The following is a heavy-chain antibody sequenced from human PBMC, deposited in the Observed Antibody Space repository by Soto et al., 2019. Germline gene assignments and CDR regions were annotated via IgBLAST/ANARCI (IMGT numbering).Heavy chain of an antibody. CDR2: INPTDGSA. CDR3: ARAGNAYYHYYMDV. J-gene: IGHJ6*03. CDR1: GYTFTSCY. V-gene: IGHV1-46*03. D-gene: IGHD1-1*01. Sequence: QVQLVQSGAEVKKPGASVKVSCKASGYTFTSCYMHWVRQAPGQGLEWVGRINPTDGSATYAQRFRGRVTMTRDTSTSTVYVELSSLRSDDTAVYFCARAGNAYYHYYMDVWGKGTTVTVSS.